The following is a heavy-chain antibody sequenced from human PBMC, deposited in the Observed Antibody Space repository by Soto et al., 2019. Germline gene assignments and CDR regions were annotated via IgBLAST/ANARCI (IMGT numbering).Heavy chain of an antibody. CDR2: LYADGST. J-gene: IGHJ2*01. D-gene: IGHD2-2*01. Sequence: EVQLVESGGALIQPGGSVRLSCAASGVPINVTYLSLVRQAPGKGLEWLSVLYADGSTYYIDSVKGRFRISRDNAKNTPYLKMDNLRADDRAMYFCARTAEGDTLSTHWYFDLWGSGTPVTVSS. V-gene: IGHV3-53*02. CDR3: ARTAEGDTLSTHWYFDL. CDR1: GVPINVTY.